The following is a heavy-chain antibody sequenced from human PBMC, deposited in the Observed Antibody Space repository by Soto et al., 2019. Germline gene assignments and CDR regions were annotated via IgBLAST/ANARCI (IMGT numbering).Heavy chain of an antibody. CDR1: GGTFSSYA. CDR3: ARSGARPGDYYYGMDV. Sequence: QVQLVQSGAEVKKPGSSVKVSCKASGGTFSSYAISWVRQAPGQGREWMGGIISIFGTADYAQKFQGRVTITADESTSTAYMELSSLRSEDTAVYYCARSGARPGDYYYGMDVWGQGTTVTVSS. J-gene: IGHJ6*02. CDR2: IISIFGTA. V-gene: IGHV1-69*12. D-gene: IGHD3-10*01.